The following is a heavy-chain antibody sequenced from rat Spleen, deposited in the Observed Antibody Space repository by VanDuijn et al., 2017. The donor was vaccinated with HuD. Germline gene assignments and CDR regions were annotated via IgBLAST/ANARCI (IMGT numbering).Heavy chain of an antibody. Sequence: EVQLVESDGGLVQPGRSLKLSCAASGFTFSDYYMAWVRQGPTQGLEWVATIRYDGSSTYYRDSVKGRFTISRDNAKSTLYLQMDSLRSEDTATYYCARHGPGSWYFDFWGPGTMVTVSS. V-gene: IGHV5-29*01. CDR3: ARHGPGSWYFDF. CDR2: IRYDGSST. CDR1: GFTFSDYY. J-gene: IGHJ1*01. D-gene: IGHD5-1*01.